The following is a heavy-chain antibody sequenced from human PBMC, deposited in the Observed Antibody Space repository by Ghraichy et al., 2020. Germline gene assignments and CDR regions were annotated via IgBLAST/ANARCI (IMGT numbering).Heavy chain of an antibody. CDR3: ARAKSYSRRVVTDNWFDP. Sequence: ASVKVSCKASGYTFTSYGISWVRQAPGQGLEWMGWISAYNGNTNYAQKLQGRVTMTTDTSTSTAYMELRSLRSDDTAVYYCARAKSYSRRVVTDNWFDPWGQGTLVTVSS. D-gene: IGHD3-10*01. V-gene: IGHV1-18*04. CDR2: ISAYNGNT. CDR1: GYTFTSYG. J-gene: IGHJ5*02.